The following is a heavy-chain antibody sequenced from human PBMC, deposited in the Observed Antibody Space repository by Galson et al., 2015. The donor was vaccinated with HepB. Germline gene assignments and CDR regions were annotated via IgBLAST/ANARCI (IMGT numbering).Heavy chain of an antibody. V-gene: IGHV3-15*07. J-gene: IGHJ4*02. Sequence: SLRLSCAASGFTFSNAGMNWVRQAPGKGLEWVGRIKIKSDGGTTDYAAPVKDSFTISRDNSKNTLFLQMNSLKFEDTAVYFCTTGLGPGGYSNGYSQDYRGQGTLVAVSA. CDR1: GFTFSNAG. CDR3: TTGLGPGGYSNGYSQDY. CDR2: IKIKSDGGTT. D-gene: IGHD5-18*01.